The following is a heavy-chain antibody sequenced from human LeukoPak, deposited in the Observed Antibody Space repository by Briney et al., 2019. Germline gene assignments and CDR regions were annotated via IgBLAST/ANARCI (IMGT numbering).Heavy chain of an antibody. CDR2: IYYSGST. CDR3: ARGWELLSGGAFDI. V-gene: IGHV4-31*03. J-gene: IGHJ3*02. CDR1: GGSISSGGYY. D-gene: IGHD1-26*01. Sequence: SQTLSLTCTVSGGSISSGGYYWSWIRQHPGKGLEWIGYIYYSGSTYYNPSLKSRVTISVDTSKNQFSLKLSSVTAADTAVYYCARGWELLSGGAFDIWGQGTRVSVSS.